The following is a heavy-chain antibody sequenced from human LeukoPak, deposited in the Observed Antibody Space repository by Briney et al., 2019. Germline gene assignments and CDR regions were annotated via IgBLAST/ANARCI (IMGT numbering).Heavy chain of an antibody. Sequence: PGGSLRLSCAASGFTFSSYSMNWVRQAPGKGLEWVSSISSSSSYIYYADSVKGRFTTSRDNAKNSLYLQMNSLRAEDTAVYYCARNWNDVRYFDYWGQGTLVTVSS. V-gene: IGHV3-21*01. D-gene: IGHD1-1*01. CDR2: ISSSSSYI. CDR1: GFTFSSYS. CDR3: ARNWNDVRYFDY. J-gene: IGHJ4*02.